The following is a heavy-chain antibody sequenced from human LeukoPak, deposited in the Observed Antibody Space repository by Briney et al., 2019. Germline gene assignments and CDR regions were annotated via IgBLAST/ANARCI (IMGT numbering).Heavy chain of an antibody. D-gene: IGHD6-13*01. J-gene: IGHJ6*02. CDR2: ISSSSGTI. V-gene: IGHV3-48*02. CDR1: GFTFSDYS. CDR3: VRDGTSNWHMDV. Sequence: PGGSLRLSCAASGFTFSDYSMNWVRQTPGKGLEWLSYISSSSGTIYYADSVKGRFTISRDNAQNSLYLQMNSLRDEDTAVYYCVRDGTSNWHMDVWGRGTTVTVSS.